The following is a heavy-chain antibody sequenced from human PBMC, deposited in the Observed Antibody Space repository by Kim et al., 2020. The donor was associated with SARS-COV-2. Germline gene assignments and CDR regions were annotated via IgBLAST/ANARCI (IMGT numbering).Heavy chain of an antibody. CDR2: ISGSGGST. CDR3: AKDLFEEKLGYCSGGSCPERPNWFDP. CDR1: GFTFSSYA. Sequence: GGSLRLSCAASGFTFSSYAMSWVRQAPGKGLEWVSAISGSGGSTYYADSVKGRFTISRDNSKNTLYLQMNSLRAEDTAVYYCAKDLFEEKLGYCSGGSCPERPNWFDPWGQGTLVTVSS. J-gene: IGHJ5*02. D-gene: IGHD2-15*01. V-gene: IGHV3-23*01.